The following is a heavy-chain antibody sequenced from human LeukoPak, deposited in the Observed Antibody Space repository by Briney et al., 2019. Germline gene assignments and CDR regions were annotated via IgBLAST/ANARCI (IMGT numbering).Heavy chain of an antibody. CDR3: ARQNPADDAFDI. CDR2: IYFGGST. J-gene: IGHJ3*02. Sequence: PSETLSLTCTVSGGSISSSSYYWGWIRRPPGKGLEWIGSIYFGGSTYYNPPLKSRVTISVDTSKNQSFLKVPSVTAADTAVYYCARQNPADDAFDIWGQGTMVTVSS. V-gene: IGHV4-39*01. CDR1: GGSISSSSYY.